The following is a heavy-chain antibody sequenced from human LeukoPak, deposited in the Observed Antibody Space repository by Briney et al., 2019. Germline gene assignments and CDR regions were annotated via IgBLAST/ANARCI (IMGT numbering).Heavy chain of an antibody. CDR2: IKQDGSEK. D-gene: IGHD6-19*01. J-gene: IGHJ5*02. CDR3: ARGGRKAVAGTPNWFDP. Sequence: GGSLRLSCATSGLTFTSYWMTWVRQAPGKGLEWVANIKQDGSEKYYVDSVKGRFTISRDNAKNSLYLQMNSLRAEDTAVYYCARGGRKAVAGTPNWFDPWGQGTLVTVSS. CDR1: GLTFTSYW. V-gene: IGHV3-7*01.